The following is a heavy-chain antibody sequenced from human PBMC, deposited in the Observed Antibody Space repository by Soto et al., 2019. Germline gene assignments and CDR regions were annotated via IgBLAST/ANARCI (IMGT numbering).Heavy chain of an antibody. D-gene: IGHD2-15*01. CDR1: GFTFSDYY. CDR2: ISSSSRYP. V-gene: IGHV3-11*06. Sequence: PGGSLRLSCAASGFTFSDYYMSWIRQAPGKGLEWVSYISSSSRYPAYADSVKGRFTISRDNARRSLSLRMNSLTVDDTAIYYCVRGGGGGLFDPWGQGSMVTVSS. CDR3: VRGGGGGLFDP. J-gene: IGHJ5*02.